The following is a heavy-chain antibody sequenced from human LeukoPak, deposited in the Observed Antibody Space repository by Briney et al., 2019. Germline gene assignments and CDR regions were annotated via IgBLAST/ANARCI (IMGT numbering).Heavy chain of an antibody. D-gene: IGHD6-13*01. Sequence: GRSLRLSCAASGFTFTSYAMHWVRQAPGKGLQWVALISYDGSNKYYADSVKGRFTISRDNSKNTLYLQMNSLRAEDTAVYYCARPRGAAAGTFGFDPWGQGTLVTVSS. CDR3: ARPRGAAAGTFGFDP. J-gene: IGHJ5*02. CDR2: ISYDGSNK. V-gene: IGHV3-30*03. CDR1: GFTFTSYA.